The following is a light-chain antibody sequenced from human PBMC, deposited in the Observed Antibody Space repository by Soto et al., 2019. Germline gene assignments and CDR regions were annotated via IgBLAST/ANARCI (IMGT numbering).Light chain of an antibody. CDR1: QTIRYNY. V-gene: IGKV3-20*01. J-gene: IGKJ5*01. CDR2: DAS. Sequence: EIVLTQSPGTLSLSPGEGATLSCRSSQTIRYNYLAWYQQRPGQAPRLLIYDASSRATGVPDRFSGSGSETDFTLTISRLEPEDFAVYSCQQYDGSSITFGQGTRLEIK. CDR3: QQYDGSSIT.